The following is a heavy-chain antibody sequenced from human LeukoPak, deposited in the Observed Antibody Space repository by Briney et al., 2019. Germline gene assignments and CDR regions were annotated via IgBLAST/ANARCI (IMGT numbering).Heavy chain of an antibody. CDR3: AKAPPAGGYI. CDR1: GFTFSSYA. J-gene: IGHJ3*02. Sequence: PGRPLTLSCAASGFTFSSYAMSWVRQAPGKGLEWVSAISGSGGSTYYADSVKGRFTISRDNSKNTLYLQMNSLRAEDTAVYYCAKAPPAGGYIWGQGTMVTVSS. V-gene: IGHV3-23*01. D-gene: IGHD2-8*02. CDR2: ISGSGGST.